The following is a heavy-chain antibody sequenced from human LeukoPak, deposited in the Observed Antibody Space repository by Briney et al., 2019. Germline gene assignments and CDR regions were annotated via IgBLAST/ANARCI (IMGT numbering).Heavy chain of an antibody. CDR3: AKEQHTIAAAGDFDY. CDR1: GFTFSSSA. J-gene: IGHJ4*02. CDR2: ISGSGGST. V-gene: IGHV3-23*01. D-gene: IGHD6-13*01. Sequence: GGSLRLSCAASGFTFSSSAMSWVRQAPGKRLEWVASISGSGGSTYYADSVKGRFTISRDNSKNTLYLQMNSLRAEDTAVYYCAKEQHTIAAAGDFDYWGQGTLVTVSS.